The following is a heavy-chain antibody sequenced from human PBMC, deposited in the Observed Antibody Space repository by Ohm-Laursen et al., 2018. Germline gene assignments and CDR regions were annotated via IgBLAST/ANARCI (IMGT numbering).Heavy chain of an antibody. Sequence: SLRLSCAASEYTFSSYEMNWIRQTPGKGLEWLSYITSGGGIIYSADSVKGRFTISRDNDEDTLYLQMNSLRAEDTAIYYCARHDSSDSPSHYYYYTMDVWGQGTTVTVSS. CDR3: ARHDSSDSPSHYYYYTMDV. CDR2: ITSGGGII. V-gene: IGHV3-48*03. CDR1: EYTFSSYE. D-gene: IGHD3-22*01. J-gene: IGHJ6*02.